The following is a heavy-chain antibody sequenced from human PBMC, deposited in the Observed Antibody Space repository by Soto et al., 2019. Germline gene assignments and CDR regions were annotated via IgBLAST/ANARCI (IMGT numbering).Heavy chain of an antibody. CDR2: INPKTGTT. V-gene: IGHV1-2*06. D-gene: IGHD3-22*01. J-gene: IGHJ4*02. CDR1: GYTFTNYY. CDR3: ARALEGRYYYESSGY. Sequence: ASVKVSCKASGYTFTNYYIHWVRQAPGQGLEWVGLINPKTGTTNDAPKFQGRVTMTSDTSTSTAYMELSSLRSEDTAVFYCARALEGRYYYESSGYWGQGTLVTVSS.